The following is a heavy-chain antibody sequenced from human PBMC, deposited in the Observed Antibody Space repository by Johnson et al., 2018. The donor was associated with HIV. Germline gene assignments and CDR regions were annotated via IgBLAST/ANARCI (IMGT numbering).Heavy chain of an antibody. J-gene: IGHJ3*02. CDR3: AKDVYSGSFDSAFDI. D-gene: IGHD1-26*01. V-gene: IGHV3-7*05. CDR1: AFSFNSYW. Sequence: VLLVESGGGLVQPGGSLRLSCAASAFSFNSYWMSWVRQAPGKGLEWVANIKQDGSERYYVDSVKGRFTISRDNANNLLYLQMDRLRAEDTAVYYCAKDVYSGSFDSAFDIWGQGTMVTVSS. CDR2: IKQDGSER.